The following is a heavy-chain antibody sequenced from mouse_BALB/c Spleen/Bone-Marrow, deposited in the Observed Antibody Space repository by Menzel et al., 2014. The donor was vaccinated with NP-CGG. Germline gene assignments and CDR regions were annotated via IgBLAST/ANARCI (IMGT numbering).Heavy chain of an antibody. J-gene: IGHJ4*01. CDR2: IDPANGNT. V-gene: IGHV14-3*02. D-gene: IGHD1-1*01. CDR3: ARYRYYGSSGWDY. Sequence: VQLQQPGAELVKPGVSVKLSCTASGFNTKDTYIHWVKQRPEQGLEWIGRIDPANGNTKYDPKFQGKATITADTSSNTAYLHLSSLTSEDTAVYYCARYRYYGSSGWDYWGQGTSVTVSS. CDR1: GFNTKDTY.